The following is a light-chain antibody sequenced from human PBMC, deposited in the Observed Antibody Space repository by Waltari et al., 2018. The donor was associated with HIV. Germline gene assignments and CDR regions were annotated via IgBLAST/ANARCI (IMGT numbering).Light chain of an antibody. J-gene: IGLJ2*01. CDR1: TSDIGGYNH. Sequence: QSAPTQPASVSGSPGQSITISCTGTTSDIGGYNHVSWYQQHPDKAPKLVIYEVSNRPSGVSNRLSGSKSGNTASLTISGLQAEDEADYYCSSYTSSITVVFGGGTKLTVL. CDR3: SSYTSSITVV. V-gene: IGLV2-14*01. CDR2: EVS.